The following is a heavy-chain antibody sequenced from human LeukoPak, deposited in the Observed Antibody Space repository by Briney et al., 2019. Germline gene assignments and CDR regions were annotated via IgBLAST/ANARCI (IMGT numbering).Heavy chain of an antibody. V-gene: IGHV1-18*01. CDR3: AKDWQAHGVDYFDY. CDR2: ISAYNGNT. CDR1: GYTFTSYG. J-gene: IGHJ4*02. D-gene: IGHD4-17*01. Sequence: ASVKVSCKASGYTFTSYGISWVRQAPGQGLEWMGWISAYNGNTNYAQKLQGRVTMTTDTSTSTAYMELRSLRSDDTAVYYCAKDWQAHGVDYFDYWGQGTLVTVSS.